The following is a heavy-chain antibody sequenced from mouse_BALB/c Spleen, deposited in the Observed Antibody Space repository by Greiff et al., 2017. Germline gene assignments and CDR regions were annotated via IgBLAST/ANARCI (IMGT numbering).Heavy chain of an antibody. CDR1: GFSLTGYG. CDR3: AIYYRYDVYAMDY. Sequence: VQGVESGPGLVAPSQSLSITCTVSGFSLTGYGVNWVRQPPGKGLEWLGMIWGDGSTDYNSALKSRLSISKDNSKSQVFLKMNSLQTDDTARYYCAIYYRYDVYAMDYWGQGTSVTVSS. V-gene: IGHV2-6-7*01. CDR2: IWGDGST. J-gene: IGHJ4*01. D-gene: IGHD2-14*01.